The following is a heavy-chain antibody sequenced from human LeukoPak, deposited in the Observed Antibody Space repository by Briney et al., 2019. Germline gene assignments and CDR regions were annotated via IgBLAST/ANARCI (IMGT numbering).Heavy chain of an antibody. J-gene: IGHJ6*02. CDR1: GYTFTNYD. Sequence: EASVKVSCKASGYTFTNYDITWVRQAPGQGLEWMGWISAYNDNTNFAQKLQSRVTMTTDTSTSTAYMELRSLRSDDTAVYYCARSDVMDVWGQGTTVTVSS. CDR3: ARSDVMDV. CDR2: ISAYNDNT. V-gene: IGHV1-18*01.